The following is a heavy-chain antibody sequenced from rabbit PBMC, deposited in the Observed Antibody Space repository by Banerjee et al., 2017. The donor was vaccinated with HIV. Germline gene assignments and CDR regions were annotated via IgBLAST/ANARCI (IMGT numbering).Heavy chain of an antibody. CDR3: ARNGYVGYGYGDL. J-gene: IGHJ3*01. CDR1: GFSFSSTYW. CDR2: IYTGSSGSI. V-gene: IGHV1S45*01. Sequence: QEQLEESGGDLVKPEGSLTLTCKASGFSFSSTYWICWVRQAPGKGPEWIACIYTGSSGSIYYASWAKGRFSISKTSSTTVTLQMTSLTAADTATYFCARNGYVGYGYGDLWGQGTLVTVS. D-gene: IGHD6-1*01.